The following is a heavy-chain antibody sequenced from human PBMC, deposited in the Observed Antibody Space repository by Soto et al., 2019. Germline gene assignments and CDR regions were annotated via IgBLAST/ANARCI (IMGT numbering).Heavy chain of an antibody. J-gene: IGHJ3*01. Sequence: QVGLQETGPGLVKPSQTLSLTCAVSGDSISGSDFYWDWIRQPTGKGLEWIGYIHYSGTTYYNPSLKSRVTMTVDTSKNQFSLSLTSVTAADTAVYYCAGEGGTGTGSLDVWGRGTMVIVSS. V-gene: IGHV4-30-4*01. CDR2: IHYSGTT. CDR1: GDSISGSDFY. D-gene: IGHD1-1*01. CDR3: AGEGGTGTGSLDV.